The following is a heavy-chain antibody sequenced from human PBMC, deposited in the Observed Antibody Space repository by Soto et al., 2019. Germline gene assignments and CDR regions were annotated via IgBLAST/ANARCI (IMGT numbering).Heavy chain of an antibody. CDR2: VSANGQGI. CDR3: AKDRHYPRDYFHY. Sequence: GGSLRLSCAASGFTFSNSAISWVRQAPGKGLEWVSAVSANGQGIYYADSVRGRFTISRDNSKNTVFLHMDSLSAEDTAVYYCAKDRHYPRDYFHYWGQGTLVTVSS. CDR1: GFTFSNSA. D-gene: IGHD3-10*01. V-gene: IGHV3-23*01. J-gene: IGHJ4*02.